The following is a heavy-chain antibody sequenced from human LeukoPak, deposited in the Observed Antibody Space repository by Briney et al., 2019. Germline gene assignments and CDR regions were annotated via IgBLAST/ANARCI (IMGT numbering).Heavy chain of an antibody. D-gene: IGHD1-26*01. J-gene: IGHJ4*02. V-gene: IGHV1-2*02. CDR1: GYTFTGYY. CDR2: INPNSGGT. Sequence: ASVTASCKASGYTFTGYYMHWVRQAPGQGLEWMGWINPNSGGTNYAQKFQGRVTMTRDTSISTAYMELSRLRSDDTAVYYCARDLVGGSYCYWGQGTLVTVSS. CDR3: ARDLVGGSYCY.